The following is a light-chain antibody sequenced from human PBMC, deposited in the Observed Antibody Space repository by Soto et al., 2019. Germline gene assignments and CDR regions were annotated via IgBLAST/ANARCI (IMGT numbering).Light chain of an antibody. V-gene: IGKV3-20*01. Sequence: PGERATLSCRASQSVSTYLAWYQQKPGQAPRLFIYGASNRATGIPDRFSGSGSGTDFTLTISRLEPEDFAVYYCQQYGSSGTFGQGTKVDIK. CDR2: GAS. CDR3: QQYGSSGT. CDR1: QSVSTY. J-gene: IGKJ1*01.